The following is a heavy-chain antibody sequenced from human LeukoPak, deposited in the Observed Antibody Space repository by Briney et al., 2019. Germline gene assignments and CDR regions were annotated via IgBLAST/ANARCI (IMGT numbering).Heavy chain of an antibody. V-gene: IGHV4-59*01. CDR1: GGSISSYY. Sequence: PSETLSLTCTVSGGSISSYYWSWIRQPPGKGLEWIGYISYSGTTNYNPSLKSRVTISVAPSKNQFSLKLRSVTAPDTAVYYCARDRGNYFYHWGQGTLVTVSS. CDR2: ISYSGTT. CDR3: ARDRGNYFYH. J-gene: IGHJ4*02. D-gene: IGHD3-16*01.